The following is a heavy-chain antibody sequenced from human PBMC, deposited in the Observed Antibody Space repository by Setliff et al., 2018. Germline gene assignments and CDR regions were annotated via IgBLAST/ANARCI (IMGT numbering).Heavy chain of an antibody. J-gene: IGHJ4*02. CDR3: ARDRSIAAAGAFDY. CDR1: GFTFSSYA. D-gene: IGHD6-13*01. V-gene: IGHV3-23*01. Sequence: PGGSLRLSCAASGFTFSSYAMSWVRQAPGKGLEWVSAISGSGGSKYYADSVKGRFTISRDNSKNTLYLQMNSLRAEETAVYDCARDRSIAAAGAFDYWGQGTLVTVSS. CDR2: ISGSGGSK.